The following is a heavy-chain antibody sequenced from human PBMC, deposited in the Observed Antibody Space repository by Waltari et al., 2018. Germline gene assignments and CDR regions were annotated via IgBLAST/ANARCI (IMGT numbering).Heavy chain of an antibody. CDR2: IHHSGST. Sequence: QVQLQQWGAGLLKPSETLSLTCAVYGGSFSGYYWSWIRQPPGKGLEWIGEIHHSGSTNYTPSLKSRVTISVDTSKIQFSLKLSSVTAGDTAVYYCARRVVRGVRLMDVWGQGTTVTVSS. J-gene: IGHJ6*02. V-gene: IGHV4-34*01. CDR3: ARRVVRGVRLMDV. CDR1: GGSFSGYY. D-gene: IGHD3-10*01.